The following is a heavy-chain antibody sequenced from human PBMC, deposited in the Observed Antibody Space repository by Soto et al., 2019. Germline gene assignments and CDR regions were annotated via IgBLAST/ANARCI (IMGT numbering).Heavy chain of an antibody. J-gene: IGHJ4*02. V-gene: IGHV4-38-2*01. D-gene: IGHD2-21*02. CDR2: FHESGPT. CDR3: ARQRTSVVTQAYFDV. CDR1: SYRGAAGQY. Sequence: SETLSLTCDVSSYRGAAGQYWGWIRQPPGKGLEWLGCFHESGPTYYRPSLKSRLAISVDMSKNQVSLKLKSVTAADTALYFCARQRTSVVTQAYFDVWGPGSLVTVSS.